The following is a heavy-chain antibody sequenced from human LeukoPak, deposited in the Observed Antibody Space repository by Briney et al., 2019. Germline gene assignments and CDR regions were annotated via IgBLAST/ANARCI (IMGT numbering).Heavy chain of an antibody. D-gene: IGHD4-17*01. CDR1: GFTFSSYA. CDR3: ATKYGDYRY. Sequence: GGALRLSCAASGFTFSSYAMSWVRQAPRKGLEWVSAISGSGGSTYYADSVKGRFTISRDNSKNTLYLQMNSLRAEDTAVYYCATKYGDYRYWGQGTLVTVSS. CDR2: ISGSGGST. J-gene: IGHJ4*02. V-gene: IGHV3-23*01.